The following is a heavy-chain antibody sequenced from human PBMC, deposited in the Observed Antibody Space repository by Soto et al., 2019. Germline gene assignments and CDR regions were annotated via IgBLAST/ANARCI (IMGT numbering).Heavy chain of an antibody. J-gene: IGHJ3*02. D-gene: IGHD3-3*01. CDR3: ARSQEVFWSGYYTDAFDI. Sequence: QVTLKESGPVLVKPTETLTLTCTVSGFSLSNARMGVSWIRQPPGKDLEWLAHIFSNDEKSYSTSLKSRLTISKDTSKSQVVLTMTNMDPVDTATYYCARSQEVFWSGYYTDAFDIWGQGTMVTVSS. CDR2: IFSNDEK. CDR1: GFSLSNARMG. V-gene: IGHV2-26*01.